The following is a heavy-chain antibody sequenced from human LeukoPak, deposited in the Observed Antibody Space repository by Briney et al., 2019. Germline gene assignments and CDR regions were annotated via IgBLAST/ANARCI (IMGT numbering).Heavy chain of an antibody. CDR3: ARGGLYYDILTGYYPFDY. Sequence: SETLSLTCTVSGGSISSYYWSWLRQPPGKGVEWIGYIYYSGSTNYNPSLKSRVTISVDTSKNQFSLKLSSATAADTAVYYCARGGLYYDILTGYYPFDYWGQGTLVTVSS. CDR1: GGSISSYY. V-gene: IGHV4-59*01. J-gene: IGHJ4*02. CDR2: IYYSGST. D-gene: IGHD3-9*01.